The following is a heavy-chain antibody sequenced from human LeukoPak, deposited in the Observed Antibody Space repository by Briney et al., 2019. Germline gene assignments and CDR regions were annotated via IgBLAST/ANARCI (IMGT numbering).Heavy chain of an antibody. CDR1: GLIFRSYW. Sequence: PGGSLRLSCAVSGLIFRSYWMSWVRQAPGQGLEWVANINQDGSEKYFVDSVKGRFTISRDNAKNSLHLQMNTLGAEDTAVYYCARERDGRFFDYWGQGTLVTVSS. CDR2: INQDGSEK. CDR3: ARERDGRFFDY. J-gene: IGHJ4*02. V-gene: IGHV3-7*01. D-gene: IGHD5-24*01.